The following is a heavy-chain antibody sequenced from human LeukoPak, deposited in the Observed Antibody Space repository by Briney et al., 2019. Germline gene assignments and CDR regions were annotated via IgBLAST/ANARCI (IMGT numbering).Heavy chain of an antibody. D-gene: IGHD6-13*01. V-gene: IGHV4-38-2*02. J-gene: IGHJ5*02. CDR1: GYSISSGYY. CDR2: IYHSGST. CDR3: ARQCSTNWYDDRGWFDP. Sequence: PSETLSLTCTVSGYSISSGYYWGWIRQPPGQGLEWIGSIYHSGSTSYNPSLKSRVTISVDTSKNQFSLKLSSVTAADTAFYYCARQCSTNWYDDRGWFDPWGQGTLVTVSS.